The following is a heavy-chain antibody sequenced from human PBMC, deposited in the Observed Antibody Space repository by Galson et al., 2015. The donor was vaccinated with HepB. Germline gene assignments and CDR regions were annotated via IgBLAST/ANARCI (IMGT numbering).Heavy chain of an antibody. CDR3: ARGIGAYSSSWSEGWFDP. J-gene: IGHJ5*02. CDR1: GYTFTRYD. D-gene: IGHD6-13*01. Sequence: SVKVSCKASGYTFTRYDINWVRQATGQGLEWMGWMDPNSGNTGYAQKFQGRVTMTRNTSISTAYMELSSLRSEDTAVYYCARGIGAYSSSWSEGWFDPWGQGTLVTVSS. CDR2: MDPNSGNT. V-gene: IGHV1-8*01.